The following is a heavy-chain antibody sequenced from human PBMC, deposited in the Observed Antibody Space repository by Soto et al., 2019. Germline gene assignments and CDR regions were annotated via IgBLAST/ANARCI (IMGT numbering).Heavy chain of an antibody. CDR2: ISAYNGNT. D-gene: IGHD4-17*01. Sequence: QVQLVQSGAEVKKPGASVKVSCKASGYTFTSYGITWVRQAPGQGLEWMGWISAYNGNTNYAQKLQGRVTMTTDTSTSTAYMELRSLRSDDTAVYYCAREAYGDYEDGYFDYWGQGTLVTVSS. CDR3: AREAYGDYEDGYFDY. CDR1: GYTFTSYG. J-gene: IGHJ4*02. V-gene: IGHV1-18*01.